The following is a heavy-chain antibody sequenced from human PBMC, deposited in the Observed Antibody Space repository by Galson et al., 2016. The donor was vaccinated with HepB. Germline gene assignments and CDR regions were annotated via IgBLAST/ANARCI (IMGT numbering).Heavy chain of an antibody. Sequence: SLRLSCAASGFTFSNYAMSWVRQAPGKGLEWVSGILGNGGSTYDADSVKGRFTISRDNFKNTLHLQMNSLRVEDTAVYYCAMGSSWVEYFQHWGQGTLLTVSS. V-gene: IGHV3-23*01. J-gene: IGHJ1*01. D-gene: IGHD6-13*01. CDR2: ILGNGGST. CDR3: AMGSSWVEYFQH. CDR1: GFTFSNYA.